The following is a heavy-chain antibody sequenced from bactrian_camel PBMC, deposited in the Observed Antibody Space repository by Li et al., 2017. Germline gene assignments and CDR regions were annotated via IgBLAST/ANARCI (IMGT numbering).Heavy chain of an antibody. CDR1: EDSARTYY. Sequence: HVQLVESGGGSVQPGGSLRLSCVASEDSARTYYMGWFRQVPGKDHEGVVAIDSDGSTSYADSVKGRFTISRDNAKNTVYLQLNSLKTEDMGMYYCAPNGGAWSFSDWGQGTQVTVS. V-gene: IGHV3S53*01. CDR3: APNGGAWSFSD. CDR2: IDSDGST. J-gene: IGHJ4*01. D-gene: IGHD6*01.